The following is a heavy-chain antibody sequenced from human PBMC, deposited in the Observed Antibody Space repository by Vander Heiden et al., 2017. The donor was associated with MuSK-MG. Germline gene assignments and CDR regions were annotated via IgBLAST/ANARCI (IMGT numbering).Heavy chain of an antibody. D-gene: IGHD2-2*02. Sequence: EVQLVESGGGLVKPGGSLRLSCAASGFTFSNAWMSWVRQAPGKGLEWVGRIKSKTDGGTTDYAAPVKGRFTISRDDSKNTLYLQMNSLKTEDTAVYYCTTDLSTPDTFDAFDIWGQGTMVTVSS. V-gene: IGHV3-15*01. CDR3: TTDLSTPDTFDAFDI. J-gene: IGHJ3*02. CDR2: IKSKTDGGTT. CDR1: GFTFSNAW.